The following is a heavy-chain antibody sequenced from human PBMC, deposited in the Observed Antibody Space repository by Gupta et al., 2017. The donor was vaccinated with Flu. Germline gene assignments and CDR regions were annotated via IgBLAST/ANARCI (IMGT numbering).Heavy chain of an antibody. CDR2: IDYRGVNT. J-gene: IGHJ4*02. CDR1: GFIFSDCG. V-gene: IGHV3-23*01. D-gene: IGHD3-22*01. CDR3: SGWLQTHFDR. Sequence: EVHLLESGGRLVQPGGSLRLSCEASGFIFSDCGMSWVRQAPGKGLEWVSTIDYRGVNTHYADSVKGRFTISRDNSKNTLYLQMDSLTADDTAVYYCSGWLQTHFDRWGQGALVTVSS.